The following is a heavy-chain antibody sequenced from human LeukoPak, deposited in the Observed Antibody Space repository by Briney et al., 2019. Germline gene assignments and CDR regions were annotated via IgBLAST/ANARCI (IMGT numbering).Heavy chain of an antibody. CDR3: AKDCCDYSPLDH. V-gene: IGHV3-23*01. D-gene: IGHD2-15*01. J-gene: IGHJ4*02. CDR2: IGNAGVNT. Sequence: GGSLRLPCIASGFIFRNYGLAWVRQAPGRGLEWVSTIGNAGVNTHYADSVKGRFTISRDNSRDTLYLQMDSLRADDTAVYYCAKDCCDYSPLDHWGQGTQVTVSS. CDR1: GFIFRNYG.